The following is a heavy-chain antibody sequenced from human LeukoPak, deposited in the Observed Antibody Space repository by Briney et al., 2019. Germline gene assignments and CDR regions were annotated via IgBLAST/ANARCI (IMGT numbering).Heavy chain of an antibody. CDR2: FDPEDGET. CDR1: GYTLTELS. Sequence: ASVKVSCKVSGYTLTELSMHWVRQAPGKGLEWMGGFDPEDGETIYAQKFQGRVTMTEDTSTDTAYMELSSLRSEDTAVYYCARGYGGKAPVDYWGQGTLVTVSS. D-gene: IGHD4-23*01. V-gene: IGHV1-24*01. CDR3: ARGYGGKAPVDY. J-gene: IGHJ4*02.